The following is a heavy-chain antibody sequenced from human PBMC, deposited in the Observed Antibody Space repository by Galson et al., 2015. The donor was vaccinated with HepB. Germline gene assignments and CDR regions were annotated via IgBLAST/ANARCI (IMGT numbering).Heavy chain of an antibody. V-gene: IGHV3-33*01. D-gene: IGHD1-7*01. J-gene: IGHJ6*02. CDR3: ARDERARDRPSWNYFDYYCFNGIDF. CDR2: IWHDGSRE. CDR1: GFTFSRFG. Sequence: SLRLSCAASGFTFSRFGIHWVRQAPAKGLEWVAIIWHDGSREYYAESVKGRFTISRDNSKNTVYLQMSSLRAEDTAVYYCARDERARDRPSWNYFDYYCFNGIDFWVQGTTVTVSS.